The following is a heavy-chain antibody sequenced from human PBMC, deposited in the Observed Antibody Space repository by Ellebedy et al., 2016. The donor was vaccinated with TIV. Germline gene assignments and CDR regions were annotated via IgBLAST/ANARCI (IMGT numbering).Heavy chain of an antibody. Sequence: MPSETLSLTCTVSGSSISSYYWSWIRQPPGKGLEWIGYIYYSGSTNYNPSLKSRVTISVDTSKNQFSLKLSSVTAADTAVYYCASRVSIFGVVRGYYYGMDVWGQGTTVTVSS. CDR2: IYYSGST. CDR3: ASRVSIFGVVRGYYYGMDV. V-gene: IGHV4-59*08. J-gene: IGHJ6*02. D-gene: IGHD3-3*01. CDR1: GSSISSYY.